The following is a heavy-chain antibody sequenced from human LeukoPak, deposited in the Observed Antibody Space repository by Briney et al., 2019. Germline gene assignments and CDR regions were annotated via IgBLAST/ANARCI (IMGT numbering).Heavy chain of an antibody. Sequence: PSETLSLTCAVYGGSFSGYYWSWIRQPPGKGLEWIGEINHSGSTYYNPSLKSRVTISVDTSKNQFSLKLSSVTAADTAVYYCAREGSGYDYDYWGQGTLVTVSS. V-gene: IGHV4-34*09. J-gene: IGHJ4*02. D-gene: IGHD5-12*01. CDR2: INHSGST. CDR3: AREGSGYDYDY. CDR1: GGSFSGYY.